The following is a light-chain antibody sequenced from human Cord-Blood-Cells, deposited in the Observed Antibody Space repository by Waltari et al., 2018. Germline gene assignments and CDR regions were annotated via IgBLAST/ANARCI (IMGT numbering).Light chain of an antibody. CDR2: DVS. J-gene: IGLJ2*01. Sequence: QSALTQPASVSGSPGQSITISCPGTSSDVGGYNHVSWYQQHPGKAPKLMIYDVSNRPSGVSNRFSGSKSGNTASLTISGLQAEDEADYYCSSYTSSSTVVFGGGTKLTVL. CDR3: SSYTSSSTVV. CDR1: SSDVGGYNH. V-gene: IGLV2-14*01.